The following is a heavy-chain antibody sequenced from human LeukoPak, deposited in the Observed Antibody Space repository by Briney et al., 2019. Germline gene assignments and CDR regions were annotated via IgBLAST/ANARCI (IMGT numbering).Heavy chain of an antibody. Sequence: SVKVSCKASGGTFSSYAISWVRQAPGQGLEWMGIINPSGGSTSCAQKFQGRVTITADESTSTAYMELSSLRSEDTAVYYCARTHYYDSSGYPNYFDCWGQGTLVTVSS. J-gene: IGHJ4*02. D-gene: IGHD3-22*01. CDR2: INPSGGST. CDR1: GGTFSSYA. V-gene: IGHV1-69*11. CDR3: ARTHYYDSSGYPNYFDC.